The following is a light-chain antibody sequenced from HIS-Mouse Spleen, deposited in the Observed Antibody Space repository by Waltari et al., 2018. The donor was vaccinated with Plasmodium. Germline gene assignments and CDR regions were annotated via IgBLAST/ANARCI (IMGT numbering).Light chain of an antibody. J-gene: IGLJ3*02. CDR1: ALPKKY. Sequence: SYELTQPPSVSVSPGQTARIPCSGDALPKKYAYWYQQKSGQAPVLVIYEDSNRPSGIPEGFSGSRSGTMATLTISGAQVEDEADYYCYSTDSSGNHRVFGGGTKLTVL. CDR2: EDS. V-gene: IGLV3-10*01. CDR3: YSTDSSGNHRV.